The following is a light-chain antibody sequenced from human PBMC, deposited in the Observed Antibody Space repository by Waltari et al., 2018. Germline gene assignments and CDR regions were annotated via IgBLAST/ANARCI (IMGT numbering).Light chain of an antibody. J-gene: IGKJ1*01. CDR3: LHYGSALWT. CDR1: QSVISTY. Sequence: EIVLTQSPGTLSLSPEERATLSCRASQSVISTYLNWYQQKPRQSPRLLIYGASSRATGIPDRFSGSGSGTDFTLTISRLEPEDFAFYYCLHYGSALWTFGQGTKVEIK. V-gene: IGKV3-20*01. CDR2: GAS.